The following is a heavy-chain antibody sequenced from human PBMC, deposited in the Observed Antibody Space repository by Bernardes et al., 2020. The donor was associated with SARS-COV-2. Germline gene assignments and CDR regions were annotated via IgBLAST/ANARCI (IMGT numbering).Heavy chain of an antibody. CDR3: ARSVLLWFGESYYPSYYGMDV. J-gene: IGHJ6*02. V-gene: IGHV1-18*01. Sequence: ASVKVSCKASGYTFTSYGISWVRQAPGQGLEWMGWISAYNGNTNYAQKLQGRVTMTTDTSTSTAYMELRSLRSDDTAVYYCARSVLLWFGESYYPSYYGMDVWGQGTTVTVSS. D-gene: IGHD3-10*01. CDR1: GYTFTSYG. CDR2: ISAYNGNT.